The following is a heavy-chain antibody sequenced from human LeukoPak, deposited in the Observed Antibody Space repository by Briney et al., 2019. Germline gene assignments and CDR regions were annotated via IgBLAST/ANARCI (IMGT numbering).Heavy chain of an antibody. D-gene: IGHD4-17*01. CDR3: ATDGGGDYDYFDY. J-gene: IGHJ4*02. V-gene: IGHV4-59*01. CDR2: IYYSGST. Sequence: YIYYSGSTNYNPSLKSRVTVLVDTSKNQFSLKLSSATAADTAVYYCATDGGGDYDYFDYWGQGTLVTVSS.